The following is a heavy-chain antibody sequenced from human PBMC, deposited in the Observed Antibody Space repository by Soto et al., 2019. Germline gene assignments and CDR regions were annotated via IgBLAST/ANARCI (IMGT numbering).Heavy chain of an antibody. CDR1: GFTFSSYA. CDR2: ISGSGGST. Sequence: GSLRLSCAASGFTFSSYAMSWVRQAPGKGLEWVSAISGSGGSTYYADSVKGRFTISRDNSKNTLYLQMNSLRAEDTAVYYCAKGGKYYYDSSGYMGLHPWGQGTLVTVPQ. V-gene: IGHV3-23*01. CDR3: AKGGKYYYDSSGYMGLHP. D-gene: IGHD3-22*01. J-gene: IGHJ5*02.